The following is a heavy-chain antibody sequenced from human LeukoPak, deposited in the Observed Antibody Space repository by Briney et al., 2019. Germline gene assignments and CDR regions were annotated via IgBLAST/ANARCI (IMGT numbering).Heavy chain of an antibody. CDR2: IYHSGST. J-gene: IGHJ3*02. V-gene: IGHV4-38-2*01. CDR3: ARRQYYYDSSGYYPIHAFDI. D-gene: IGHD3-22*01. CDR1: GYSISSGYY. Sequence: SETLSLTCAVSGYSISSGYYWGWIRQPPGKGLEWIGSIYHSGSTYYNPSLKSRVTISVDTSKNRFSLKLSSVTAADTAVYYCARRQYYYDSSGYYPIHAFDIWSQGTMVTASS.